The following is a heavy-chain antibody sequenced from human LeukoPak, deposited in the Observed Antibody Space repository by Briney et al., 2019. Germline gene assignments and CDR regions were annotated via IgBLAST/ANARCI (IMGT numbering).Heavy chain of an antibody. J-gene: IGHJ4*02. Sequence: PSETLSLTCTVSGGSVSSGSYYWSWIRQPPGKGLEWIGYIYYSGSTNYNPSLKSRVTISVDTSKNLFSLKLSSVTAADTAVYYCARFRFGELSAFDYWGQGTLVTVSS. V-gene: IGHV4-61*01. CDR2: IYYSGST. CDR1: GGSVSSGSYY. CDR3: ARFRFGELSAFDY. D-gene: IGHD3-10*01.